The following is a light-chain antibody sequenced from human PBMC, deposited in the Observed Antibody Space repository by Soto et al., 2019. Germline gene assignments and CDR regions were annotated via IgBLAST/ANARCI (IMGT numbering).Light chain of an antibody. CDR1: QSVNNNY. CDR3: QQYGTSPVT. V-gene: IGKV3-20*01. Sequence: EIVLTQSPGTLSLSPGERATLSCRASQSVNNNYLAWYQQKPGQAPRLLIYGASSRATGIPDRFSGSGSGTDFTLTISRLEPEDSAVYCCQQYGTSPVTFGGGTKAEIK. CDR2: GAS. J-gene: IGKJ4*01.